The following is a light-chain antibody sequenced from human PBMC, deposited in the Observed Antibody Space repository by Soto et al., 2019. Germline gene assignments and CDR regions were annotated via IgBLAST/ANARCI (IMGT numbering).Light chain of an antibody. J-gene: IGKJ2*01. Sequence: EIVLTQSPGTLSLSPGERATLSCRASQSVSDIHLAWYQQRPGQAPRLLIYGASTRATGIPDRFSGSGSGTDFILIISRLEPEDFAVYFCQHYGASSRYTFGQGTKLEIK. CDR2: GAS. CDR1: QSVSDIH. V-gene: IGKV3-20*01. CDR3: QHYGASSRYT.